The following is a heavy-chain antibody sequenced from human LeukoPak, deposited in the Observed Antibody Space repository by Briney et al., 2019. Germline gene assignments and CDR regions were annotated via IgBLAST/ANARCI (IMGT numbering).Heavy chain of an antibody. J-gene: IGHJ6*03. CDR2: TNPNSGDT. CDR3: ARAGTESKWGLPRADYYYMDV. CDR1: GYTFTDYY. V-gene: IGHV1-2*02. Sequence: ASVKASCKASGYTFTDYYIHWVRHAPGQGLEWMGWTNPNSGDTNYAQKFQGRVTMTRDTSISTASMELTNLRSDDTALYYCARAGTESKWGLPRADYYYMDVWGKGTTVTVSS. D-gene: IGHD7-27*01.